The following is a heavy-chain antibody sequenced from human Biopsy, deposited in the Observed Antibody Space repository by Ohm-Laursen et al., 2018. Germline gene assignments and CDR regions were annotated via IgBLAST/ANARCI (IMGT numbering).Heavy chain of an antibody. CDR2: IRSSGYGGTA. J-gene: IGHJ4*02. Sequence: SLRLSCTASGFSFENYVMKWFRQAPGKGLEWVGLIRSSGYGGTADYAASVKGRFTISRDDSKSFAYLQMTSLRTEDTAVYFCAREGLGTTDDYWGQGILVTVSS. D-gene: IGHD1/OR15-1a*01. CDR1: GFSFENYV. CDR3: AREGLGTTDDY. V-gene: IGHV3-49*03.